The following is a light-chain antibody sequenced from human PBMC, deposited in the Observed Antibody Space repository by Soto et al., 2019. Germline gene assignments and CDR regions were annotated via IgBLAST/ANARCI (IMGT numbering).Light chain of an antibody. Sequence: IVVTQSPATLSVSPGERATLSCRASQSVRSNLAWYQQKPGQAPRLLIYGASTRATGIPARFSGSGSGTESTLTISSLQSEASAVYYCHQYNIWPPLTFGGGTKVEI. CDR3: HQYNIWPPLT. J-gene: IGKJ4*01. CDR1: QSVRSN. CDR2: GAS. V-gene: IGKV3-15*01.